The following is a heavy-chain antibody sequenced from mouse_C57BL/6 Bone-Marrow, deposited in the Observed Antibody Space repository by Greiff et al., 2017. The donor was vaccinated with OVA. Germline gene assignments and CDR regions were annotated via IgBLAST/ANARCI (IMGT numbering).Heavy chain of an antibody. V-gene: IGHV1-82*01. CDR1: GYAFSSSW. J-gene: IGHJ2*01. CDR2: IYPGDGDT. CDR3: ARHYEGD. D-gene: IGHD2-4*01. Sequence: QVQLKESGPELVKPGASVKISCKASGYAFSSSWMNWVKQRPGKGLEWIGRIYPGDGDTNYNGKFKGKATLTADKSSSTAYMQLSSLTSEDSAVYFCARHYEGDWGQGTTLTVSS.